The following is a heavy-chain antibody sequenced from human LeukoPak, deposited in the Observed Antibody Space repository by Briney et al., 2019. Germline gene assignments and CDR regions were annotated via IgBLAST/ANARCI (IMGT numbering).Heavy chain of an antibody. CDR1: GYSFTSYW. CDR2: IYPGDSDT. CDR3: AREYFVGSSWPGGWFDP. D-gene: IGHD6-13*01. V-gene: IGHV5-51*01. Sequence: GESLKISCKGSGYSFTSYWIGWVRQMPGKGLEWMGIIYPGDSDTRYSPSFQGQVTISADKSISTAYLQWSSLKASDTAMYYCAREYFVGSSWPGGWFDPWGQGTLVTVSS. J-gene: IGHJ5*02.